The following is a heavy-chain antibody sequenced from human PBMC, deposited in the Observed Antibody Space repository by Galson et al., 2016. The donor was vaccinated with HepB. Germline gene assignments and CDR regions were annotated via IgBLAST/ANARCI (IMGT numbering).Heavy chain of an antibody. CDR3: ARPYCTSAGCYYDAFDI. Sequence: PALVKPTQTLTLTCNLSGFSLSTSAMSVSWIRQPPGKALEWVARIDWDDDKYYSTSLKSRLTISKDNSNNQVVLTMTNMDSVDTATYYCARPYCTSAGCYYDAFDIWGQGTMVTVSS. CDR2: IDWDDDK. J-gene: IGHJ3*02. V-gene: IGHV2-70*10. D-gene: IGHD2-2*01. CDR1: GFSLSTSAMS.